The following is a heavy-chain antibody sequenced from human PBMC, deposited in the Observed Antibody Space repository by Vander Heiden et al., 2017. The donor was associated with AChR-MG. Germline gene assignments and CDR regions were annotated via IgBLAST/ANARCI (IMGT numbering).Heavy chain of an antibody. CDR3: AREGYSSGPRWFDP. V-gene: IGHV3-33*01. D-gene: IGHD6-19*01. CDR1: GFTFSSYG. J-gene: IGHJ5*02. Sequence: QVQLVESGGGVVQPGRSLRLSCAASGFTFSSYGMHWVRQAPGKGLEWVAVIWYDGSNKYYADSVKGRFTISRDNSKNTLYLQMNSLRAEDTAVYYCAREGYSSGPRWFDPWGQGTLVTVSS. CDR2: IWYDGSNK.